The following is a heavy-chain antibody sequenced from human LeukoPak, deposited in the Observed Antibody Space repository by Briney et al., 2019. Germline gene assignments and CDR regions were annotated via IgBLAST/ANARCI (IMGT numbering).Heavy chain of an antibody. J-gene: IGHJ4*02. D-gene: IGHD1-1*01. V-gene: IGHV4-61*05. CDR3: ARIWNDEDY. Sequence: PSETLSLTCTVSGGSISSSSYYWGWIRQPPGKGLEWIGYIYYSGSTNYNPSLKSRVTISVDTSKNQFSLKLSSVTAADTAVYYCARIWNDEDYWGQGTLVTVSS. CDR2: IYYSGST. CDR1: GGSISSSSYY.